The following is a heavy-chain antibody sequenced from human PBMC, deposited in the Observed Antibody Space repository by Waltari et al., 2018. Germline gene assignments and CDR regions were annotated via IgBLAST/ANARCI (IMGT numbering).Heavy chain of an antibody. V-gene: IGHV4-34*01. Sequence: QVQLQKWGAGLLKRSETLSLTCAVYGGSFSGYYWSWIRPPPGKGPEWVGEIHYDGSTHYNPPRKCRVTRPVDPSKNQCSLYLSSVTAADTAVYSCVRDQVGANHDWYFDLWRRGTLVTVSS. CDR2: IHYDGST. CDR3: VRDQVGANHDWYFDL. J-gene: IGHJ2*01. CDR1: GGSFSGYY. D-gene: IGHD1-26*01.